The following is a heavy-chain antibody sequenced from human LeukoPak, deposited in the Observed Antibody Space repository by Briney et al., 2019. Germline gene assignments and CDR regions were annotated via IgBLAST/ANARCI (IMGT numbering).Heavy chain of an antibody. J-gene: IGHJ4*02. CDR3: ARVYYYDSSGYFGY. CDR2: VNHSGST. CDR1: GGPFSGYY. Sequence: SETLSLTCAVYGGPFSGYYWSWIRQPPGKGLEWIGEVNHSGSTNYNPSLKSRVTISVDTSKNQFSLKLSSVTAAATAVYYCARVYYYDSSGYFGYWGQGTLVTVSS. D-gene: IGHD3-22*01. V-gene: IGHV4-34*01.